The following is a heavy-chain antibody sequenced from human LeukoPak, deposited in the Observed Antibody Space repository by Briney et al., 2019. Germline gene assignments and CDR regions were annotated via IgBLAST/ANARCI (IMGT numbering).Heavy chain of an antibody. CDR2: IYYSGST. CDR1: GGSISSGGYF. Sequence: SETLSLTCTVSGGSISSGGYFWSWIRQHPGKGLEGIGYIYYSGSTYYNPSLKSRVSISVDTSKNQFSLKLSSVTAADTAVYYCARELSGFHIWGQGTMVTVSS. J-gene: IGHJ3*02. D-gene: IGHD5-12*01. V-gene: IGHV4-31*03. CDR3: ARELSGFHI.